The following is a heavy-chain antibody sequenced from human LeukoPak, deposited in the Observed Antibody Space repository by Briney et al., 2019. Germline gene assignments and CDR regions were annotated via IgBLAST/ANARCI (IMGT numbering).Heavy chain of an antibody. CDR3: AKHSSTWHYFDY. D-gene: IGHD6-13*01. CDR1: GFTFNNYG. Sequence: GGSLRLSCAASGFTFNNYGMHWVRQAPGKGLEWMSFIRLDGTNQYYSDSVKGRFTISRDNSKNTLYLQVNSLRAEDTAVYSCAKHSSTWHYFDYWGQGTLVTVSS. CDR2: IRLDGTNQ. J-gene: IGHJ4*02. V-gene: IGHV3-30*02.